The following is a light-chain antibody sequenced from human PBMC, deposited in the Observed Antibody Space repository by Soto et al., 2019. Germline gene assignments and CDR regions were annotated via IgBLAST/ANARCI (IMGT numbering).Light chain of an antibody. CDR2: DVS. CDR1: SSDIGTYNY. CDR3: YSCSRSSGTRYV. J-gene: IGLJ1*01. Sequence: QSVLTQPASVSGSPGQSITISCTGTSSDIGTYNYVSWYQQHPGQAPKLMIYDVSNRPSGVSDRFSGSKSGNTSSLTISGLQAEEESDYYCYSCSRSSGTRYVFVPGTQLTVL. V-gene: IGLV2-14*03.